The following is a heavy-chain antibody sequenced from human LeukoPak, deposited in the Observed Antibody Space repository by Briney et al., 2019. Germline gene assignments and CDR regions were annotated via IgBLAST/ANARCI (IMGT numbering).Heavy chain of an antibody. J-gene: IGHJ3*02. CDR2: INHSGST. Sequence: PSETLSLNCAVYGGSFSGYYWSWIRQPPGRGLEWIGEINHSGSTNYNPSLKSRVTISVDTSKNQFSLKLSSVTAADTAVYYCARGARAGSYYDYVWGSYRPGAFDIWGQGTMVTVSS. CDR3: ARGARAGSYYDYVWGSYRPGAFDI. CDR1: GGSFSGYY. V-gene: IGHV4-34*01. D-gene: IGHD3-16*02.